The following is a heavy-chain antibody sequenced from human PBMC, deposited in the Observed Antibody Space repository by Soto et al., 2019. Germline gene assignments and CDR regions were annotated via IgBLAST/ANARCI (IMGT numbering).Heavy chain of an antibody. CDR2: ISTSGSYT. Sequence: GGSLRLSCEASGFIFSEYYMSWIRQAPGKGLEWDSYISTSGSYTNYADSVKGRFTISRDNSMNTLYLQLNSLRAEDTAVYYCAKVTPYFYDSSGRQGYFDYWGQGTLVTVS. CDR3: AKVTPYFYDSSGRQGYFDY. J-gene: IGHJ4*02. V-gene: IGHV3-11*06. CDR1: GFIFSEYY. D-gene: IGHD3-22*01.